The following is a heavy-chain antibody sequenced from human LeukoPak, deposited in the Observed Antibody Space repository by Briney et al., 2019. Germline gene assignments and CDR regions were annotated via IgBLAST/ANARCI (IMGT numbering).Heavy chain of an antibody. CDR2: IYYSGST. V-gene: IGHV4-39*01. CDR3: AQYQPHQLGALDI. J-gene: IGHJ3*02. D-gene: IGHD2-2*01. CDR1: GGSISSSSYY. Sequence: SETLSLTCTVSGGSISSSSYYWGWIRQPPGKGLEWIGSIYYSGSTYYNPSLKSRVTISVDTSKNQFSLKLSSVTAADTAVYYCAQYQPHQLGALDIWGQGTMVTVSS.